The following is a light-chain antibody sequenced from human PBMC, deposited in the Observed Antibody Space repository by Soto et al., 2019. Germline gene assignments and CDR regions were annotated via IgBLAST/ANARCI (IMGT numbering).Light chain of an antibody. CDR3: QQYGSSPYT. CDR1: QRVSSTY. J-gene: IGKJ2*01. CDR2: GAS. Sequence: IVLTQSPGTLSLSPGERATLSCRASQRVSSTYLAWYQQKPGQAPRLLIYGASIRATGVPDRFSGSGSGTDFTLTISSLEPEDFAVYYWQQYGSSPYTFGQGTKLEMK. V-gene: IGKV3-20*01.